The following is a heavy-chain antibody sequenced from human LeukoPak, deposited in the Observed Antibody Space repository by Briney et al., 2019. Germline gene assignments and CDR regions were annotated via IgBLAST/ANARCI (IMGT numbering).Heavy chain of an antibody. Sequence: GGSLRLSCAASGFTFSDYYMSWIRQAPGKGLEWVSAIGGRDGGTYYADSVKGRFTVSRDDPKNTLYLQMNTLRAEDTAVYYCAKWGDYDILTGYYDSDYWGQGTLVTVSS. J-gene: IGHJ4*02. V-gene: IGHV3-23*01. CDR3: AKWGDYDILTGYYDSDY. CDR1: GFTFSDYY. D-gene: IGHD3-9*01. CDR2: IGGRDGGT.